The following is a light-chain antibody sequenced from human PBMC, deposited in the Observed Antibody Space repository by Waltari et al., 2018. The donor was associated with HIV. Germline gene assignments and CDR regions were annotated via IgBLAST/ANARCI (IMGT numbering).Light chain of an antibody. CDR3: AARDDSLNGHYV. J-gene: IGLJ1*01. CDR2: SHT. CDR1: SSNIGSKT. V-gene: IGLV1-44*01. Sequence: QSVLTQPPSASGTPGPRVTISCSGSSSNIGSKTVNWSQQLPGTAPNILIYSHTQRPAGVPDRFSGSNSGTSASLAISGLQSEDEADYYCAARDDSLNGHYVFGTGTKVTVL.